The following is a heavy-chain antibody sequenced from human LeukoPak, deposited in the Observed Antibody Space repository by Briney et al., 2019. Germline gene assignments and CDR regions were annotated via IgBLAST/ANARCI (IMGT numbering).Heavy chain of an antibody. D-gene: IGHD3-10*01. V-gene: IGHV3-30*18. J-gene: IGHJ4*02. CDR2: ISYDGSNK. Sequence: PGGSLRLSCAASGFTFSSYGMHWVRQAPGKGLEWVAVISYDGSNKYYADSVKGRFTISRDNSKNTLYLQMNSLRAEDTAMYYCAKAQRPSMVRGVIITDPVDYWGQGTLVTVSS. CDR3: AKAQRPSMVRGVIITDPVDY. CDR1: GFTFSSYG.